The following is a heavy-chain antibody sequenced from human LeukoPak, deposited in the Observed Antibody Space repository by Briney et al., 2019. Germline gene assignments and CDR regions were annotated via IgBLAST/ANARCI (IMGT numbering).Heavy chain of an antibody. V-gene: IGHV1-46*01. CDR2: INPSGGST. D-gene: IGHD2-15*01. CDR3: ARDWGYCSGGSCSARNWFDP. Sequence: ASVKVSCKASGYTLTSYYMHWVRQAPGQGLEWMGIINPSGGSTSYAQKFQGRVTMTRDMSTSTVYMELGSLRSEDTAVYYCARDWGYCSGGSCSARNWFDPWGQGTLVTVSS. CDR1: GYTLTSYY. J-gene: IGHJ5*02.